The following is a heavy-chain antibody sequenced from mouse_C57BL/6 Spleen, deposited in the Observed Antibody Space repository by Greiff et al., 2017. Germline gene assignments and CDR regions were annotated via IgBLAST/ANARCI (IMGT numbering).Heavy chain of an antibody. Sequence: EVKLVESGGGLVKPGGSLKLSCAASGFTFSDYGMHWVRQAPEKGLEWVAYISSGSSTIYYADTVKGRFTISRDTAKNTLFLQMTSLRSEDTALYCGARNGATTVGADYWGQGTTLTVSS. CDR2: ISSGSSTI. CDR1: GFTFSDYG. D-gene: IGHD1-1*01. J-gene: IGHJ2*01. V-gene: IGHV5-17*01. CDR3: ARNGATTVGADY.